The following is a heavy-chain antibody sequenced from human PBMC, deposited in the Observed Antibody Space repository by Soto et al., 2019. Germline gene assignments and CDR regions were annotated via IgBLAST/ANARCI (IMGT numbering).Heavy chain of an antibody. J-gene: IGHJ6*03. CDR1: GYTFTSYG. V-gene: IGHV1-18*01. CDR3: AREDPFGEFPTEHYYMDV. CDR2: ISAYNGNT. D-gene: IGHD3-10*01. Sequence: ASVKVSCKASGYTFTSYGISWVRQAPGQGLEWMGWISAYNGNTNYAQKLQGRVTMTTDTSTSTAYMELRSLRSDDTAVYYCAREDPFGEFPTEHYYMDVWGKGTTVTVSS.